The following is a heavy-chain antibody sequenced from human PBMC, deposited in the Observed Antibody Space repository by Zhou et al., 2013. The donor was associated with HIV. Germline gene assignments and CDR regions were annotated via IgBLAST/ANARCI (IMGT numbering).Heavy chain of an antibody. CDR3: ARDWIYGDYYYYYMDV. CDR2: IYTSGST. V-gene: IGHV4-61*09. Sequence: QVQLQESGPGLVKPSQTLSLTCTVSGGSISSGSYYWSWIRQPAGKGLEWIGHIYTSGSTDYNPSLKSRVTISVDTSKNQFSLRLDSVTAADTAVYYCARDWIYGDYYYYYMDVWGKGTTVTVSS. D-gene: IGHD4-17*01. CDR1: GGSISSGSYY. J-gene: IGHJ6*03.